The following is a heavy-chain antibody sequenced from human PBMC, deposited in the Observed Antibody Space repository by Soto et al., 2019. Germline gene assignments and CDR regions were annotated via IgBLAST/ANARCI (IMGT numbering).Heavy chain of an antibody. J-gene: IGHJ4*02. D-gene: IGHD2-8*01. V-gene: IGHV4-30-4*01. CDR3: ARNGALDY. CDR2: ILYSGTT. CDR1: GGSISSGDYY. Sequence: PSETLSLTCPVSGGSISSGDYYWSWIRQPPGKGLEWIGYILYSGTTNYNPSLESRLTISVDTSKNQFSLKLTSVTAADTAVYYCARNGALDYWGRGTLVTVSS.